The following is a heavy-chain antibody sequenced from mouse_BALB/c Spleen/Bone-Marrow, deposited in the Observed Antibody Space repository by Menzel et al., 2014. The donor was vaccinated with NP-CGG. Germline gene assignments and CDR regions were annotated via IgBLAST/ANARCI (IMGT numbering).Heavy chain of an antibody. Sequence: EVKLMESGGGLVKPGGSLKLSCAASGFTSSSYTMSWVRQTPEKRLEWVATISSGGSHTYYPDSVKGRFTISRDNAKNTLYLQMSSLKSEDTAMYYCTRSYYRYDEEAWFAYWGQGTLVTVSA. CDR1: GFTSSSYT. D-gene: IGHD2-14*01. CDR3: TRSYYRYDEEAWFAY. CDR2: ISSGGSHT. J-gene: IGHJ3*01. V-gene: IGHV5-6-4*01.